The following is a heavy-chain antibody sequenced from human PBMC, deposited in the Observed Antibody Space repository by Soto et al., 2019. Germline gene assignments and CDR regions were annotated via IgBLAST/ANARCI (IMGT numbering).Heavy chain of an antibody. D-gene: IGHD3-10*01. J-gene: IGHJ4*02. CDR3: AKDRSRGSGSYYNVWYFDY. V-gene: IGHV3-23*01. Sequence: GGSLRLSCAASGFTFSSYAMSWVRQAPGKGLEWVSAISGSGGSTYYADSVKGRFTISRDNSKNTLYLQMNSLRAEDTAVYYCAKDRSRGSGSYYNVWYFDYWGQGTLVTVSS. CDR2: ISGSGGST. CDR1: GFTFSSYA.